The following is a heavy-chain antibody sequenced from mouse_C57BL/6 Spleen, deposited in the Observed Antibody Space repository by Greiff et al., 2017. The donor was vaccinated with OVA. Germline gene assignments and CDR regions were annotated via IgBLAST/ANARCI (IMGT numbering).Heavy chain of an antibody. CDR1: GYTFPSYW. J-gene: IGHJ2*01. Sequence: QVQLQQPGAELVRPGSSVKLSCKASGYTFPSYWMHCVKQRSIPGLEWIVNIDPSDSETHYNQKFKDKATLTVDKSSSTAYMQLSSMTSEDSAVYYCAREGDYGSTPYYFDYWGQGTTLTVSS. CDR3: AREGDYGSTPYYFDY. CDR2: IDPSDSET. D-gene: IGHD1-1*01. V-gene: IGHV1-52*01.